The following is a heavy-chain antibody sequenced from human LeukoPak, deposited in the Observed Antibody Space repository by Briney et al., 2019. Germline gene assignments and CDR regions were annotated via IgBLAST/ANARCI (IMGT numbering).Heavy chain of an antibody. D-gene: IGHD1-26*01. J-gene: IGHJ4*02. CDR1: GFTFEDYA. CDR3: AKDMLSWDGSPLDY. V-gene: IGHV3-9*01. Sequence: PGGSLRLSCAASGFTFEDYAMHWVRQAPGKGLEWVSVISWYGGTIGYADSVKGRFTISRDNAKNSLYLQMNSLRAEDTALYYCAKDMLSWDGSPLDYWGQGTLVTVSS. CDR2: ISWYGGTI.